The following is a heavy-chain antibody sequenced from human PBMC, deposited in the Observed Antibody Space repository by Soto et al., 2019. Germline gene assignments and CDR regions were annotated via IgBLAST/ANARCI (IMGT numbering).Heavy chain of an antibody. CDR1: GFTFSSYS. CDR2: ISSSSSYI. J-gene: IGHJ4*02. Sequence: GGSLRLSCAASGFTFSSYSMNWVRQAPGKGLEWVSSISSSSSYIYYADSVKGRFTISRDNAKNSLYLQMNSLRAEDTAVYYCARALWDYYDSSGYPSGYWGQGTLVTVSS. CDR3: ARALWDYYDSSGYPSGY. V-gene: IGHV3-21*01. D-gene: IGHD3-22*01.